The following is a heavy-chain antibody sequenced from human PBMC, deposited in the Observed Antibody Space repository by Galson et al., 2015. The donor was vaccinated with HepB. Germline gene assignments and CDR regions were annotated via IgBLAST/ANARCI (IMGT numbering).Heavy chain of an antibody. D-gene: IGHD4-17*01. CDR2: IYWDDDQ. J-gene: IGHJ4*02. Sequence: PALVKPTQPLTLTCTFSGLSLSTSGEGVGVAWIRQPPGKALEWLALIYWDDDQRYSPSLKNRLTITKDSSKDQVVLIMTRMDPMDTATYYCAHIRDSASVRFDSWGQGAQVTVSS. CDR3: AHIRDSASVRFDS. V-gene: IGHV2-5*02. CDR1: GLSLSTSGEG.